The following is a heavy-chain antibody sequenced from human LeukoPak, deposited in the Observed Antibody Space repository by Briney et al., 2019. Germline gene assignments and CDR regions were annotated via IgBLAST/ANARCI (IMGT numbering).Heavy chain of an antibody. Sequence: GGSLRLSCAASGFIFGSYSMNWFRQAPGKGLEWISYISTNSSNIYYADSVEGRFTISRDNAKNSLYLQMKSLRDEDTAVYYCARDYYDSSGYYYVDYWGQGTLVTVSS. J-gene: IGHJ4*02. CDR2: ISTNSSNI. D-gene: IGHD3-22*01. V-gene: IGHV3-48*02. CDR1: GFIFGSYS. CDR3: ARDYYDSSGYYYVDY.